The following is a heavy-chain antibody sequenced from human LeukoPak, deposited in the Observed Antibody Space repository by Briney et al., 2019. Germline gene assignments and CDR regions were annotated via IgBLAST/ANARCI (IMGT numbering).Heavy chain of an antibody. Sequence: TSETLSLTCAVYGGSFSGYYWSWIRQPPGKGLEWIGEINHSGSTNYNPSLKSRVTISVDTSKIQFSLKLSSVTAADTAVYYCARGVYYDSSGYYYVSPWGQGTLVTVSS. J-gene: IGHJ5*02. V-gene: IGHV4-34*01. D-gene: IGHD3-22*01. CDR3: ARGVYYDSSGYYYVSP. CDR1: GGSFSGYY. CDR2: INHSGST.